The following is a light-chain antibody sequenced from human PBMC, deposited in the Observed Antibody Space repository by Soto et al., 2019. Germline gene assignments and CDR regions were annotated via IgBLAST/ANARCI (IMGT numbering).Light chain of an antibody. V-gene: IGKV3-15*01. CDR3: QQYNNWLRT. Sequence: EIVMTQSPATLSVSPGERATLSCRASQSVSSNLAWYQQKPGQAPRLLIYGASTRATGIPASFSGSGSGTEFTLTISSLQSEDFAVYYCQQYNNWLRTFGQGTKLEIK. CDR2: GAS. J-gene: IGKJ2*02. CDR1: QSVSSN.